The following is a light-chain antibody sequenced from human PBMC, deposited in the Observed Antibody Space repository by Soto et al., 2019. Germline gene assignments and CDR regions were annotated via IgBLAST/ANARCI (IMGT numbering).Light chain of an antibody. CDR3: QQLNSYPRT. CDR1: QGISSY. J-gene: IGKJ1*01. CDR2: AAS. Sequence: DIQLTQSPSFLSASVGDRVTITFRASQGISSYLAWYQQKPGKAPKLLIYAASTLQRGVPSRFSGREYEKEFNHTISSLQPEDFATYYCQQLNSYPRTFGQGTKVEIK. V-gene: IGKV1-9*01.